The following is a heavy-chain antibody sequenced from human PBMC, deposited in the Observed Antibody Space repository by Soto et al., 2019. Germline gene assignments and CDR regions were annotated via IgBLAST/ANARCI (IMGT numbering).Heavy chain of an antibody. CDR3: ARGPYCSSTSCYRAYYYYYYMDV. J-gene: IGHJ6*03. CDR2: INHSGST. Sequence: SETLSLTCAVYGGSFSGYYWSWIRQPPGKGLEWIGEINHSGSTNYNPSLKSRVTISVDTSKNQFSLKLSSVTAADTAVYYCARGPYCSSTSCYRAYYYYYYMDVWGKGTTVTVSS. D-gene: IGHD2-2*02. CDR1: GGSFSGYY. V-gene: IGHV4-34*01.